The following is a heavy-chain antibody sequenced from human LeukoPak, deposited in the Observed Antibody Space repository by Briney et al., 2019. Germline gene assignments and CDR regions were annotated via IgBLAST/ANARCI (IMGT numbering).Heavy chain of an antibody. D-gene: IGHD1-26*01. CDR1: GGSISSYY. V-gene: IGHV4-59*01. CDR3: AEAVSVGTFDY. J-gene: IGHJ4*02. CDR2: IYYSGST. Sequence: SETLSLTCTVSGGSISSYYWSWLRQPPGKGLEWIGYIYYSGSTNYNPSLKSRVTISVDTSKNQFSLKLSSVTAADTAVYYCAEAVSVGTFDYWGQGTLVTVSS.